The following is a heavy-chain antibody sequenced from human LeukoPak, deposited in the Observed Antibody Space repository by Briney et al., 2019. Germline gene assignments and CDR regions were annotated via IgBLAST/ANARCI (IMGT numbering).Heavy chain of an antibody. V-gene: IGHV3-74*01. J-gene: IGHJ4*02. CDR1: GFTFSRYW. D-gene: IGHD6-19*01. CDR2: IDSDGTST. CDR3: ARDGMAVAGTFDY. Sequence: GGSLRLSCAASGFTFSRYWMHWVRQAPGKGLVWVSHIDSDGTSTSYADSVKGRFTISRDNAKNTLYLQMNSLRAEDTAVYYCARDGMAVAGTFDYWGQGTLVTVSS.